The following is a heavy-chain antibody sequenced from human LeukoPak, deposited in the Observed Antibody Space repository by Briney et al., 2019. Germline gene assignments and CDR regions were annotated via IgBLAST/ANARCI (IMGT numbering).Heavy chain of an antibody. CDR2: MSYEGYSK. CDR1: GFSLSNYA. V-gene: IGHV3-30-3*01. Sequence: HPGGSLRLSCAVSGFSLSNYAMHWVRQAPGKGLEWVAFMSYEGYSKYYGDSVKGRFTISRDNSKNSLNLQMHRLRVEDTAVYYCTRVMWDSSGYPIDYWGQGSLVTVSS. J-gene: IGHJ4*02. D-gene: IGHD3-22*01. CDR3: TRVMWDSSGYPIDY.